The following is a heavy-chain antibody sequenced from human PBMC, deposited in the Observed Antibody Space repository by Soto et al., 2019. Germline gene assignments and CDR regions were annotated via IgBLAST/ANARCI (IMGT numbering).Heavy chain of an antibody. CDR1: GGSISSYY. D-gene: IGHD3-16*02. CDR2: IYYSGST. Sequence: SETLSLTCTVSGGSISSYYWSWIRQPPGKGLEWIGYIYYSGSTNYNPSLKSRVTISVDTSKNQFSLKLSSVTAADTAVYYCAREGHDYVWASYRYRGAFDIWGQGTMVTVSS. V-gene: IGHV4-59*01. J-gene: IGHJ3*02. CDR3: AREGHDYVWASYRYRGAFDI.